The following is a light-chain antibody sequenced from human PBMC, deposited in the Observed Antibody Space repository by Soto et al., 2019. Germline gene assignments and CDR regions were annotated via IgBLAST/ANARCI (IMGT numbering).Light chain of an antibody. J-gene: IGKJ4*01. CDR3: QQSYSTPLT. Sequence: DIQMTQSPSSLSASAGDRVTITCRASQSIRRYLNWYQQKPGEAPKLLIYDASNLQSGVPSRLSGSGSGSDFTLTISSLQTEDFATYYCQQSYSTPLTFGGGTKVEIK. CDR1: QSIRRY. CDR2: DAS. V-gene: IGKV1-39*01.